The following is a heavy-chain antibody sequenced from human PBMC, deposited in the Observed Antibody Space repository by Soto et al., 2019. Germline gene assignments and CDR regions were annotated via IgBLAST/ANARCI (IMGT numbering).Heavy chain of an antibody. CDR1: GFTFSDYD. CDR2: INYDSSST. Sequence: EVQLVESGGGLVQPGGSLRLSCAASGFTFSDYDMNWVRQAPGKGLEWISYINYDSSSTYYADSVKGRFTISRDNGENSLSLQMNSLRDEDTAVYYCARGKFCGGDCYRGEHFQHWGQGTLVTVSS. D-gene: IGHD2-21*02. J-gene: IGHJ1*01. CDR3: ARGKFCGGDCYRGEHFQH. V-gene: IGHV3-48*02.